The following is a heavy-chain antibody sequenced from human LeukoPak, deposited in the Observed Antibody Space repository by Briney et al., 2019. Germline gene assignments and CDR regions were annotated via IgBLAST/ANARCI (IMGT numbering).Heavy chain of an antibody. CDR3: ARVPSEYSSSRDY. CDR2: IYYSGST. V-gene: IGHV4-30-4*08. J-gene: IGHJ4*02. Sequence: SETLSLTCTVSGGSISSGDYYWSWIRQPPGKGLEWIGYIYYSGSTYYNPSLKSRVTISVDTSKNRFSLKLSSVTAADTAVYYCARVPSEYSSSRDYWGQGTLVTVSS. CDR1: GGSISSGDYY. D-gene: IGHD6-6*01.